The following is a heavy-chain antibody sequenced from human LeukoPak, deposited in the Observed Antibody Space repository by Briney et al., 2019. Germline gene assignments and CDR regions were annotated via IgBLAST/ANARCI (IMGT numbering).Heavy chain of an antibody. CDR1: GGSISSGGYS. D-gene: IGHD5-24*01. V-gene: IGHV4-31*03. Sequence: SETLSLTCTVSGGSISSGGYSWSWIRQHPGKGLEWIGYIYYSGSTYYNPSLKSRVTISVDTSKNQFSLKLGSVTAADTAVYYCARSLVEMATILDWFDPWGQGTLVTVSS. CDR3: ARSLVEMATILDWFDP. J-gene: IGHJ5*02. CDR2: IYYSGST.